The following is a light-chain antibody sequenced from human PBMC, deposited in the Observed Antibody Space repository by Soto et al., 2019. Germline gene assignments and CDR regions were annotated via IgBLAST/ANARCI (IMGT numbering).Light chain of an antibody. J-gene: IGKJ1*01. Sequence: EIVMTQSPATLSVSPGERATLSCRASESVSSKLVWYQKKPGQAPRLLIHDASTRATGIPARFSGSGSGTDFTLTISRLEPEDFAVYYCQQRGGSPPTWTFGQGTKVDIK. CDR2: DAS. CDR3: QQRGGSPPTWT. CDR1: ESVSSK. V-gene: IGKV3-15*01.